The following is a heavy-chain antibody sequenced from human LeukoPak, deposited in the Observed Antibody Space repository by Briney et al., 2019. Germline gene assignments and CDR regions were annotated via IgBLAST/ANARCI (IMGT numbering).Heavy chain of an antibody. Sequence: PSETLSLTCAVYGGSFSGYYWSWIRQPPGKGLEWIGEINHSGSTNYNPSLKSRVTISVDTSKNQFSLKLSSVTAADTAVYYCARGGVVSIFDYWGQGTLVTVSS. CDR2: INHSGST. CDR1: GGSFSGYY. J-gene: IGHJ4*02. D-gene: IGHD3-3*01. V-gene: IGHV4-34*01. CDR3: ARGGVVSIFDY.